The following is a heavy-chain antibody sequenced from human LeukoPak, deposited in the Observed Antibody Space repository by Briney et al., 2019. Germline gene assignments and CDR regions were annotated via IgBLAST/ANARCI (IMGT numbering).Heavy chain of an antibody. D-gene: IGHD3-10*01. J-gene: IGHJ4*02. CDR1: GGSFSGYY. V-gene: IGHV4-34*01. CDR3: ARGGFGY. Sequence: SETLSLTCAVYGGSFSGYYWSWIRQPPGKGLEWIGEINHSGSTNYNPSLKSRVTISVDTSKNQFSLKLSSVTAADTAVYYCARGGFGYWGQGTLVTVSS. CDR2: INHSGST.